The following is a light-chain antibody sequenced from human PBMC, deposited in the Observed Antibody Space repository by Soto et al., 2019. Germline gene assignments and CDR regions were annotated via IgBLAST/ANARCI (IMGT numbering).Light chain of an antibody. Sequence: DLVMTQSPLSLPVTPGEPASISCRSSQSLLHSDGYNFLDWYLQKPGQSPQLLIYLGSNRASGVPDRFSGSGSGTDFTLQISRVEAEDVGVYYCMQALQTPPWTFGQGTNVDIK. J-gene: IGKJ1*01. CDR3: MQALQTPPWT. V-gene: IGKV2-28*01. CDR1: QSLLHSDGYNF. CDR2: LGS.